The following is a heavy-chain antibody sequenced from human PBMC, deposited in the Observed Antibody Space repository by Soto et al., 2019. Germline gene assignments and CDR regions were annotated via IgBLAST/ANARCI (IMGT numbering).Heavy chain of an antibody. CDR2: IYYSGST. CDR3: ARVRMRADYFSYGMDV. J-gene: IGHJ6*02. V-gene: IGHV4-39*07. CDR1: GGSISSSSYY. D-gene: IGHD2-15*01. Sequence: SETLSLTCTVSGGSISSSSYYWGWIRQPPGKGLEWIGSIYYSGSTYYNPSLKSRVTISVDTSKNQFSVKLISVTAADTAVYCCARVRMRADYFSYGMDVWGQGTTVTVSS.